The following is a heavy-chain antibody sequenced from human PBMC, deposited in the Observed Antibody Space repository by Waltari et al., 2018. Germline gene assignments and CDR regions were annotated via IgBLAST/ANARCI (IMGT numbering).Heavy chain of an antibody. D-gene: IGHD3-22*01. Sequence: VHLVQSGGGVAQPGRSLRLSCAASGFNFSRFAMHWVRQAPGKGPEWVAIMSFDGNDIEYRDSVKGRFTISRDNSKSTLYLQMNNLKVEDTAVYYCARDSKKEGPITSIVVANPYFQYWGQGTPVTVSS. CDR3: ARDSKKEGPITSIVVANPYFQY. CDR2: MSFDGNDI. V-gene: IGHV3-30*10. CDR1: GFNFSRFA. J-gene: IGHJ1*01.